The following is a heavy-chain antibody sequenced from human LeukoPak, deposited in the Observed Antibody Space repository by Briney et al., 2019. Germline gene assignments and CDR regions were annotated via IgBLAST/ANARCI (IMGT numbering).Heavy chain of an antibody. J-gene: IGHJ3*02. CDR2: IYYSGTA. CDR3: ARLLDNDSSGDPDTFDM. D-gene: IGHD3-22*01. V-gene: IGHV4-59*11. CDR1: AGSMTSHY. Sequence: SETLSLSCTVSAGSMTSHYWSWIRQPPGQGLEWMGFIYYSGTARYKPSLQSRVTISADTSKNQFSLKVTSVTAADTAVYYCARLLDNDSSGDPDTFDMWGQGTMVTVSS.